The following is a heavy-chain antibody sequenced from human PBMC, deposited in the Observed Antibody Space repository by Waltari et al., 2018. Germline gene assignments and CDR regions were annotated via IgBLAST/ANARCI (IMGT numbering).Heavy chain of an antibody. CDR3: AASVQEWLTIDY. D-gene: IGHD3-3*01. CDR1: RITYSSTA. J-gene: IGHJ4*02. V-gene: IGHV1-58*02. CDR2: IVVGGGNT. Sequence: QVQLVQSGPEVKKPGNSVKVSCKTCRITYSSTAIQWVRQARGQRPEWIGWIVVGGGNTNYAQKFQERVTITRDMSTSTAYMELSSLRSEDTAIYYCAASVQEWLTIDYWGQGTLVTVSS.